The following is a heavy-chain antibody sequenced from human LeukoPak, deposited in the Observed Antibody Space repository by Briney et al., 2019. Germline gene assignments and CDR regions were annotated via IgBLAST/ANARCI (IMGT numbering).Heavy chain of an antibody. D-gene: IGHD3-22*01. CDR3: AGRKRYYYDSSGYPDY. J-gene: IGHJ4*02. CDR1: GGSISSYY. V-gene: IGHV4-59*01. Sequence: TSETLSLTCTVSGGSISSYYWSWIRQPPGKGLEWIGYIYYSGSTNYNPSLKSRVTIPVDTSKNQFSLKLSSVTAADTAVYYCAGRKRYYYDSSGYPDYWGQGTLVTVSS. CDR2: IYYSGST.